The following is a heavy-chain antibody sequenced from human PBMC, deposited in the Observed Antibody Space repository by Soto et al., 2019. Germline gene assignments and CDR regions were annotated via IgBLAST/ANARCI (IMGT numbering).Heavy chain of an antibody. CDR3: ARVHLRGGYYDY. CDR1: GFTFSDYY. V-gene: IGHV3-11*05. Sequence: QVQLVESGGGLVKPGGSLRLSCAASGFTFSDYYMSWIRQAPGKGLEWVSYISSSSSYTNYADSVKGRFTISRDNAKNSLYLQMNSLRAEDTAVYYCARVHLRGGYYDYWGQGTLVTVSS. D-gene: IGHD3-3*02. CDR2: ISSSSSYT. J-gene: IGHJ4*02.